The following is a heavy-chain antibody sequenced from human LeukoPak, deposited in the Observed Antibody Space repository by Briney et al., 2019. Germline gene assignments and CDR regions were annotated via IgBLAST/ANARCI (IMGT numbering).Heavy chain of an antibody. Sequence: SETLSLTCAVYGGSFSGYYWSWIRQPPGKGLEWIGYIYYSGSTNYNPSLKSRVTISVDTSKNQFSLKLSSVTAADTAVYYCATTTVTTLFSWFDPWGQGTLVTVSS. V-gene: IGHV4-59*01. CDR1: GGSFSGYY. CDR3: ATTTVTTLFSWFDP. D-gene: IGHD4-17*01. CDR2: IYYSGST. J-gene: IGHJ5*02.